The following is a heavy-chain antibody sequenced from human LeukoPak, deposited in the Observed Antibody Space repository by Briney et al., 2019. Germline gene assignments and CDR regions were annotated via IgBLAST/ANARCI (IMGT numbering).Heavy chain of an antibody. Sequence: GGSLRLSCAASGFTFSSYSMNWVRQAPGKGLEWVSSISSSSSYIYYADSVKGRFTISRDNAKNSLYLQMNSLRAEDTAVYYCARGSSGRPFGMDVWGQGTTVTVSS. CDR3: ARGSSGRPFGMDV. CDR2: ISSSSSYI. J-gene: IGHJ6*02. V-gene: IGHV3-21*01. CDR1: GFTFSSYS. D-gene: IGHD6-19*01.